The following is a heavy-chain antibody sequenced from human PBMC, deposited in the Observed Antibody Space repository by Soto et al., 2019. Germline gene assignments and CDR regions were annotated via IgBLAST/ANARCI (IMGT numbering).Heavy chain of an antibody. D-gene: IGHD4-17*01. V-gene: IGHV3-30-3*01. Sequence: GGSPRRAWAAYGYTFSSYAMHWVRQAPGKGLEWVAVISYDGSNKSYADSVKGRFTISRDNSKTTLYLQMNSLRAEDTAVYYCASVSGDPHSNDYWGQGPMVTVFS. CDR1: GYTFSSYA. CDR2: ISYDGSNK. CDR3: ASVSGDPHSNDY. J-gene: IGHJ4*02.